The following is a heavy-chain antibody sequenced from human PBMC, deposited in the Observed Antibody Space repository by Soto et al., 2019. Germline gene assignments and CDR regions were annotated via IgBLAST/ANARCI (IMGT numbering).Heavy chain of an antibody. V-gene: IGHV3-74*01. J-gene: IGHJ4*02. CDR3: ARGQSGGYYNDY. CDR2: INSDESRT. CDR1: GFTFSNYR. D-gene: IGHD2-15*01. Sequence: EVQLVESGGGLVQPGGSLRLSCAASGFTFSNYRMHWVRQAPGKGLVWVARINSDESRTNYADSVKGRITISRDNAKNTLYLQVNSLSAEDTAVYYCARGQSGGYYNDYWGQGTLVTVSS.